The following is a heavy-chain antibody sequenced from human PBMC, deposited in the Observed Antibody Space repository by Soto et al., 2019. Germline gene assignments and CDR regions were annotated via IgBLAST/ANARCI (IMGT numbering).Heavy chain of an antibody. V-gene: IGHV3-33*01. Sequence: QVQLVESGGGVVQPGRSLRLSCAASGLTFSDHGMHWVRQAPGKGLEWVAAIWYDGSKTFYADSVRGRFTISRDNSMKTLFLQLDGLRAEDTAVYYCASPSGGFSGTRCPYWYFDIWGRGNPVPVSS. J-gene: IGHJ2*01. CDR1: GLTFSDHG. D-gene: IGHD2-2*01. CDR3: ASPSGGFSGTRCPYWYFDI. CDR2: IWYDGSKT.